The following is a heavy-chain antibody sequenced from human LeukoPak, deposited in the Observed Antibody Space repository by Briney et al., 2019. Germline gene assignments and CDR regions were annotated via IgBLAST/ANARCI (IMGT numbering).Heavy chain of an antibody. Sequence: SETLSLICTTSGVSISRFYWSWVRQPPGKGLEWIGNIYNGVPTFFNPSLKSRVTISVDTPKRQFSLQLASVTAADTAVYYCVQTTGWPGFDYWGQGIPVTVSS. CDR2: IYNGVPT. V-gene: IGHV4-4*09. CDR3: VQTTGWPGFDY. J-gene: IGHJ4*02. D-gene: IGHD6-19*01. CDR1: GVSISRFY.